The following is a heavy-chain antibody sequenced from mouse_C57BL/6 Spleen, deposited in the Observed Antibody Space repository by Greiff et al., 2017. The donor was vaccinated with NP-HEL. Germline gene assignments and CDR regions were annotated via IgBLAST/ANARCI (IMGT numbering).Heavy chain of an antibody. D-gene: IGHD6-1*01. CDR1: GITFSDLG. CDR3: DSDSAAY. CDR2: ISSGSSTI. Sequence: DVQLEESGRGLVNPGGPLKLPCAAPGITFSDLGMHWVRQAPEKGLEWVAYISSGSSTIYYADTVKGRFTISRDNAKNTLFWQMTSLSYEDTAMFYCDSDSAAYWGQGTLVTVSA. J-gene: IGHJ3*01. V-gene: IGHV5-17*01.